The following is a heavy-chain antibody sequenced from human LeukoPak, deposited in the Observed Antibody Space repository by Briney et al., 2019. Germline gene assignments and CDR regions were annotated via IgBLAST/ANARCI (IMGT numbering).Heavy chain of an antibody. CDR1: GFTFSSYA. CDR2: ISYDGSNK. D-gene: IGHD3-3*01. J-gene: IGHJ4*02. Sequence: GGSLRLSCAASGFTFSSYAMHWVRQAPGKGLEWVAVISYDGSNKYYVDSVKGRFTISRDNSKNTLYLQMNSLRAEDTAVYYCARCNTIFGVVIIPFLGYWGQGTLVTVSS. CDR3: ARCNTIFGVVIIPFLGY. V-gene: IGHV3-30-3*01.